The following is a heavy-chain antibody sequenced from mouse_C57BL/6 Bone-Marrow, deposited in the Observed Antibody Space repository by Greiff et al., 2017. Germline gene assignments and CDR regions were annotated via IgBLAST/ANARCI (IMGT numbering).Heavy chain of an antibody. Sequence: VQLQQPGAELVRPGSSVKLSCKASGYTFTSYWMHWVKQRPIQGLEWIGNIDPSDSETHYNQKFKDKTTLTVDKSSSTAYMQLSSLTSEDSAVYYCARDLRPDWYFDVWGTGTTVTVSS. V-gene: IGHV1-52*01. J-gene: IGHJ1*03. D-gene: IGHD2-12*01. CDR3: ARDLRPDWYFDV. CDR1: GYTFTSYW. CDR2: IDPSDSET.